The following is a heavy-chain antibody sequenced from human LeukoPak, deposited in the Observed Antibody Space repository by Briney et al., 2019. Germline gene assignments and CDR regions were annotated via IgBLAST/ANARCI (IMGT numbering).Heavy chain of an antibody. CDR2: IYPGDSHT. D-gene: IGHD2-15*01. J-gene: IGHJ5*02. V-gene: IGHV5-51*01. Sequence: GESLKISCKGFEYNLTNYWIGWVRQMPGKGLEWMGIIYPGDSHTRYSPSFQGQVTISADKSISTAYLQWSSLKASDTAMYYCARLCSGGSCYLSFDPWGQGTLVTVSS. CDR3: ARLCSGGSCYLSFDP. CDR1: EYNLTNYW.